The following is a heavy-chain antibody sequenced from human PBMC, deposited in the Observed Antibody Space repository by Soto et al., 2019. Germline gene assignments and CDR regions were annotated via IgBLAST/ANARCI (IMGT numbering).Heavy chain of an antibody. V-gene: IGHV4-31*03. D-gene: IGHD1-26*01. Sequence: SETLSLTCSVSGGSFSSDSFIWSWVRQFPGKGLEWIGYIYYSGTTYYNPSLRSRVIMSVDTSKNQFSLKLSSVTAADTAVYYCARDHKWDGMDVWGQGTTVTV. CDR1: GGSFSSDSFI. CDR2: IYYSGTT. J-gene: IGHJ6*02. CDR3: ARDHKWDGMDV.